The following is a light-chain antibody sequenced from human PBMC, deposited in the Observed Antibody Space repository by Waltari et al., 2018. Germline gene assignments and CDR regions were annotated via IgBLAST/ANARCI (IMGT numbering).Light chain of an antibody. CDR2: DAS. CDR3: QQRSNWPIT. V-gene: IGKV3-11*01. J-gene: IGKJ5*01. CDR1: QSVSSY. Sequence: DIVLTQPPATLSLSPGERATPSCRASQSVSSYLAWYQQKPGQAPRLLIYDASNRATGIPARFSGSGSGTDFTLTISSLEPEDFAVYYCQQRSNWPITFGQGTRLEIK.